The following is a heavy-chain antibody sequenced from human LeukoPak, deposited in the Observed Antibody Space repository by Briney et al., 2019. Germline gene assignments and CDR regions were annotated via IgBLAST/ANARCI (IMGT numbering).Heavy chain of an antibody. Sequence: GASVKVSCKASGYTFTGYYMHWVRQAPGQGLEWMGWINPNSGGTNYAQKFQGRVTMTRDTSISTAYMELSRLRSDDTAVYYCARRGCSGGSCPNWFDPWGQGTLVTVSS. V-gene: IGHV1-2*02. D-gene: IGHD2-15*01. CDR2: INPNSGGT. J-gene: IGHJ5*02. CDR3: ARRGCSGGSCPNWFDP. CDR1: GYTFTGYY.